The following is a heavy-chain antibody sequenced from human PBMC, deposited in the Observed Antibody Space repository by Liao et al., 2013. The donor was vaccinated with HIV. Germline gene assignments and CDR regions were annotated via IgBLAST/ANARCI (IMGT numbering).Heavy chain of an antibody. D-gene: IGHD6-13*01. J-gene: IGHJ6*03. Sequence: QVQLQESGPGLVKPSETLSLTCTVSYGSISNYYWSWIRQPAGKGLEWIGRIYTSGSTNYNPSLKSRVTMSIDTSKNQFSLKLSSVTAADTAVYYCARAIAADGYFYSYMDVWGKGTTVTVSS. V-gene: IGHV4-4*07. CDR3: ARAIAADGYFYSYMDV. CDR1: YGSISNYY. CDR2: IYTSGST.